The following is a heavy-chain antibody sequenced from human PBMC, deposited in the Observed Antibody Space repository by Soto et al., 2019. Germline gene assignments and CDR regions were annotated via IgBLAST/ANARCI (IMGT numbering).Heavy chain of an antibody. D-gene: IGHD6-19*01. J-gene: IGHJ4*01. CDR1: GFTLSDSY. V-gene: IGHV1-2*04. Sequence: ASVKVSCKASGFTLSDSYIHWVRQAPGQGLEWMGWINPNNGGTNHPRKFQGWVTMTRDTSINTAYMELSRLKSDDTAVYFCATDPSSSSGWPYYFDYWGQGTLVTVSS. CDR3: ATDPSSSSGWPYYFDY. CDR2: INPNNGGT.